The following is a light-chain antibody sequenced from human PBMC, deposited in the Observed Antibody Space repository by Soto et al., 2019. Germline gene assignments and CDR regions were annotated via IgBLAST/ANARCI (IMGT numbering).Light chain of an antibody. V-gene: IGLV2-14*01. CDR1: ARDVGGYNF. Sequence: QSALTQPASVSGSPGQSITISCTGTARDVGGYNFVSWYQQHPGKAPKVLIYEVSHRPSGVSNRFSGSKSGNTASLTLSGLQAEDEADYYCSSYTSISTVVFGGGTKLTVL. J-gene: IGLJ3*02. CDR2: EVS. CDR3: SSYTSISTVV.